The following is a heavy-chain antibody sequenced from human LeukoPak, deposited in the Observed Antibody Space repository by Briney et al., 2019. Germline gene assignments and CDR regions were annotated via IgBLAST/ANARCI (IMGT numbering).Heavy chain of an antibody. CDR2: INSDGSST. V-gene: IGHV3-74*01. Sequence: GGSLRLSCAASGFTFSSYWMHWVRQAPGKGLVWVSRINSDGSSTSYADSVKGRFTISRDNAKNTLYLQMNSLRAEDTAVYYCARVGVVVPAAMFGGSYYYYMDVWGKGTTVTVSS. J-gene: IGHJ6*03. D-gene: IGHD2-2*01. CDR3: ARVGVVVPAAMFGGSYYYYMDV. CDR1: GFTFSSYW.